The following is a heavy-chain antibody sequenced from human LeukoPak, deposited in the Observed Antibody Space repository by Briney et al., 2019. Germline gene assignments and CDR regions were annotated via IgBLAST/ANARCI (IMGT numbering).Heavy chain of an antibody. J-gene: IGHJ5*02. CDR3: ARTSIYYDSSGYRS. CDR2: INHSGST. D-gene: IGHD3-22*01. CDR1: GGSFSGYY. Sequence: SETLSLTCAVYGGSFSGYYWSWIRQPPGKGLERIGEINHSGSTNYNPSLKSRVTISVDTSKNQFSLKLSSVTAADTAVYYCARTSIYYDSSGYRSWGQGTLVTASS. V-gene: IGHV4-34*01.